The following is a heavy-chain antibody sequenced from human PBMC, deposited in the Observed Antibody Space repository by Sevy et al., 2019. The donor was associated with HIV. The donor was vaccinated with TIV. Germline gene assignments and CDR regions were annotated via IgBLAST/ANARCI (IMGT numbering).Heavy chain of an antibody. D-gene: IGHD1-26*01. CDR3: AKEGNSGSYYLIRHDAFDI. CDR2: ISGSGGST. V-gene: IGHV3-23*01. J-gene: IGHJ3*02. Sequence: GGSLRLSCAASGFTFSSYAMSWVRQAPGKGLEWVSAISGSGGSTYYGDSVKGRYTISRDNSKNTLYLQMNSLRAEDTAVYYCAKEGNSGSYYLIRHDAFDIWGQGTMVTVSS. CDR1: GFTFSSYA.